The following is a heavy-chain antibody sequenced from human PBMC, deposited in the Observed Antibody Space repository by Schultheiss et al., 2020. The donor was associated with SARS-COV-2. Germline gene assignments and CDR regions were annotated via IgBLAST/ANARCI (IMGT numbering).Heavy chain of an antibody. Sequence: SETLSLTCAVYGGSFSGYYWSWIRQPPGKGLEWIGYIYYSGSTNYNPSLKSRVTISVDTSKNQFSLKLSSVTAADTAVYYCARAVSSGYYYFDYWGQGSLVTVSS. CDR1: GGSFSGYY. CDR2: IYYSGST. J-gene: IGHJ4*02. D-gene: IGHD6-19*01. V-gene: IGHV4-34*01. CDR3: ARAVSSGYYYFDY.